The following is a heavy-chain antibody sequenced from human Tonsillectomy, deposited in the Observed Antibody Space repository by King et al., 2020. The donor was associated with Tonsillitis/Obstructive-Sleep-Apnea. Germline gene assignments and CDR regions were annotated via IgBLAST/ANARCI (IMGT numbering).Heavy chain of an antibody. D-gene: IGHD2-15*01. CDR2: IWYDGSNK. Sequence: VQLVESGGGVVQPGRSLRLSCAASGFTFSSYGMHWVRQAPGKGLEWVAVIWYDGSNKYYADSVKGRFTISRDNSKNTLYLQMNSLRAEDTAVYYCARVPRPISGYCSGGSCQDYWGQGPRVTASS. CDR1: GFTFSSYG. J-gene: IGHJ4*02. CDR3: ARVPRPISGYCSGGSCQDY. V-gene: IGHV3-33*01.